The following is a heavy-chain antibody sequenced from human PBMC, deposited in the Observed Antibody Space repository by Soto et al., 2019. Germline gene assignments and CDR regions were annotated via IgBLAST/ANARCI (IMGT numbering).Heavy chain of an antibody. CDR1: GYSFATYA. D-gene: IGHD1-1*01. CDR2: INPATGNT. CDR3: ARRYKSAGWLEP. V-gene: IGHV1-3*01. J-gene: IGHJ5*02. Sequence: QVQLVQSGAEVKKPGTSVKVSCKASGYSFATYAILWVRQAPEQGLEWMGWINPATGNTEYSDKFQDRVTFTRDTSATTAYMELRGLRSEDTAVYYCARRYKSAGWLEPWGQGTLVTVSS.